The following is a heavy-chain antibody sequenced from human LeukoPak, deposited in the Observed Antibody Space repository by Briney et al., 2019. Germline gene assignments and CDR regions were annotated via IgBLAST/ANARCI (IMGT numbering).Heavy chain of an antibody. V-gene: IGHV3-7*01. CDR3: ARELEPDSNGYYYMDV. CDR2: IKQDGSEK. CDR1: GFTFSSYW. J-gene: IGHJ6*03. Sequence: PGGCLRLSCAASGFTFSSYWISWVRQAPGKGLEWVANIKQDGSEKYYVDSVKGRFTISRDNAKNSLYLQMNSLRAEDTAVYYCARELEPDSNGYYYMDVWGKGTTVTVSS. D-gene: IGHD1-1*01.